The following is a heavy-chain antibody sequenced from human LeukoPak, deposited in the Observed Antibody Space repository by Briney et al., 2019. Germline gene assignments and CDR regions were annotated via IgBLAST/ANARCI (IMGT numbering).Heavy chain of an antibody. CDR1: GGSFSGYY. CDR3: ARGPGGLRFDY. D-gene: IGHD3-16*01. V-gene: IGHV4-34*01. CDR2: INHSGST. J-gene: IGHJ4*02. Sequence: SETLSLTCAVYGGSFSGYYWSWIRQPPGKGLEWIGEINHSGSTNYNPSLKSRVTISVDTSKNQFSLKLSSVTAADTAVYHCARGPGGLRFDYWGQGTLVTVSS.